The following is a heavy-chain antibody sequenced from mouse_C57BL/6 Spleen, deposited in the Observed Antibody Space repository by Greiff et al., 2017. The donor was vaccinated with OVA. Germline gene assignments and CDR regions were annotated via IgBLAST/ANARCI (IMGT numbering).Heavy chain of an antibody. CDR3: ARNGDYDGYYLDY. Sequence: QVQLPQSGAEMAKPGASVKLSCKASGYTFTSYLLHWVKQRPGQGLEWIGYINPSSGYTKYNQKFTDKATLTADKSSSTAYMQLSSLTYEDSAVYYCARNGDYDGYYLDYWGKGTTLTVSS. J-gene: IGHJ2*01. CDR1: GYTFTSYL. D-gene: IGHD2-3*01. V-gene: IGHV1-7*01. CDR2: INPSSGYT.